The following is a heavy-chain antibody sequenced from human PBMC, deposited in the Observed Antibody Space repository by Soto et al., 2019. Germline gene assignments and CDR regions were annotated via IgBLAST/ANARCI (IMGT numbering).Heavy chain of an antibody. CDR3: ARGTDSSGYYGYYFDY. CDR1: GFTVSSNY. Sequence: EVQLVETGGGLIQPGGSLRPSCAASGFTVSSNYMSWVRQAPGKGLEWVSVIYSGGSTYYADSVKGRFTISRDNSKNTLYLQMNSLRAEDTAVYYCARGTDSSGYYGYYFDYWGQGTLVTVSS. J-gene: IGHJ4*02. V-gene: IGHV3-53*02. CDR2: IYSGGST. D-gene: IGHD3-22*01.